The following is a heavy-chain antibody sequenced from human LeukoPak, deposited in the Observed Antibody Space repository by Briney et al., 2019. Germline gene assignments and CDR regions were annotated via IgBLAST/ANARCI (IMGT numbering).Heavy chain of an antibody. D-gene: IGHD3-9*01. Sequence: ASVKVSCKASGYAFTSYGISWERQAPGQGLEWMGWISAYNGNTNYAQKLQGRVTMTTDTSTSTAYMELRSLRSDDTAVYYCARGVFFDWLLEEYNWFDPWGQGTLVTVSS. CDR2: ISAYNGNT. J-gene: IGHJ5*02. CDR3: ARGVFFDWLLEEYNWFDP. V-gene: IGHV1-18*04. CDR1: GYAFTSYG.